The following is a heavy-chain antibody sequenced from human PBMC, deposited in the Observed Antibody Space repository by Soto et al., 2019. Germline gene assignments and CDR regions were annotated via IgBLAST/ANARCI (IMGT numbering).Heavy chain of an antibody. V-gene: IGHV3-23*01. J-gene: IGHJ6*03. CDR2: ISGSGGST. Sequence: GGSLRLSCAASGFTFSSYAMSWVRQATGKGLEWVSAISGSGGSTYYADSVKGRFTISRDNSKNTLYLQMNSLRAEDTAVYYCAKVAGTTVTTPNYYYYMDVWGKGTTVTVSS. CDR3: AKVAGTTVTTPNYYYYMDV. D-gene: IGHD4-17*01. CDR1: GFTFSSYA.